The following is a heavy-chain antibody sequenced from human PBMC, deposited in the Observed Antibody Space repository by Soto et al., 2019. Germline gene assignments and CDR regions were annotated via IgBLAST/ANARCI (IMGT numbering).Heavy chain of an antibody. CDR1: GFTFSSYS. Sequence: GGSLRLSCAASGFTFSSYSMNWVRQAPGKGLEWVSSISSSSSYIYYADSVKGRFTISRDNAKNSLYLQMNSLRAEDTAVYYCARAIYIAAAGPDAFDIWGQGTMVTAS. CDR3: ARAIYIAAAGPDAFDI. V-gene: IGHV3-21*01. J-gene: IGHJ3*02. D-gene: IGHD6-13*01. CDR2: ISSSSSYI.